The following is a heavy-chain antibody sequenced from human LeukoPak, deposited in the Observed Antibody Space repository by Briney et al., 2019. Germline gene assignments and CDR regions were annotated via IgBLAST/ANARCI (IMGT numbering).Heavy chain of an antibody. V-gene: IGHV1-2*02. Sequence: ASVKVSCKASGYTFTGYYMHWVRQAPGQGLEWMGWINPNSGGTNYAQKFQGRVTMTRDTSISTAYMELSRLRSDDTAVYYCARGRSTMIVVGVHAFDIWGQGTMVTVSS. CDR2: INPNSGGT. J-gene: IGHJ3*02. D-gene: IGHD3-22*01. CDR1: GYTFTGYY. CDR3: ARGRSTMIVVGVHAFDI.